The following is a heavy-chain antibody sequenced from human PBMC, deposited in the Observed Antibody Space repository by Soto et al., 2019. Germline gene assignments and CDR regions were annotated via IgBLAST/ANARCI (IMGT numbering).Heavy chain of an antibody. Sequence: PSETLSLTCSVSGTSIRGYYWTWIRQPPGKGLEWIGYIYYTGTTKYNPSLKSRVTISVDTSKNQFSLGLNSVTAADTAVYYCAREVSSFGSNHFDSWGQGAPVTV. CDR3: AREVSSFGSNHFDS. CDR2: IYYTGTT. V-gene: IGHV4-59*01. CDR1: GTSIRGYY. J-gene: IGHJ4*02. D-gene: IGHD3-10*01.